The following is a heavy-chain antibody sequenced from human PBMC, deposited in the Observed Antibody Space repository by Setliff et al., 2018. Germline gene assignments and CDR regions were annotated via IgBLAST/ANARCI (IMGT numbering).Heavy chain of an antibody. Sequence: PSETLSLTCTVSGGSISNSTFYWGWIRQPPGKGLEWIGSINYYGSIFDDGTTYSTYYNPSLKSRATISIDTSKSQFSLKLSSMTAADTALYYCAGNPDFLQYSFDLWGRGTLVTVSS. V-gene: IGHV4-39*07. CDR1: GGSISNSTFY. J-gene: IGHJ2*01. D-gene: IGHD5-12*01. CDR3: AGNPDFLQYSFDL. CDR2: INYYGSIFDDGTTYST.